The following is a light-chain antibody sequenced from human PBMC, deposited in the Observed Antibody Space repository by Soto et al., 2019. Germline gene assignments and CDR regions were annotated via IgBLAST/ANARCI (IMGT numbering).Light chain of an antibody. J-gene: IGLJ2*01. Sequence: QSALTQPASVSGSPGQSITISCTGTSSDVGGYNYISWYQQHPDKAPKFIIYDVRNRPSGVSNRFSGSRSGNMASLTISGLQAEDEADYYCSSYTSSNTVIFGGGTKLTVL. V-gene: IGLV2-14*03. CDR1: SSDVGGYNY. CDR2: DVR. CDR3: SSYTSSNTVI.